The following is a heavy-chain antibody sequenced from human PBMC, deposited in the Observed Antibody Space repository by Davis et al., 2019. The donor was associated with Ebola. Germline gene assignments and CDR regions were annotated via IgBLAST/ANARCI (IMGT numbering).Heavy chain of an antibody. CDR1: GYSFTSYW. D-gene: IGHD2-15*01. CDR3: ARRQRPPKYCSGGSCYLNYYYYGMDV. J-gene: IGHJ6*02. CDR2: IYPGDSDT. V-gene: IGHV5-51*01. Sequence: GESLKISCKGSGYSFTSYWIGWVRQMPGKGLEWMGIIYPGDSDTRYSPSFQGQVTISADKSISTAYLQWSSLKASDTAMYYCARRQRPPKYCSGGSCYLNYYYYGMDVWGQGTTVTVSS.